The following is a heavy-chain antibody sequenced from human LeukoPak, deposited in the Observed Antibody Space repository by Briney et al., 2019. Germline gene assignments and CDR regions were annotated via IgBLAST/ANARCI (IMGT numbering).Heavy chain of an antibody. Sequence: ASVKVSFKSFGHTRRDLSIHWAWQAPGKGLEWMGGYDPEDDERIYSEKFLGRVTLTEDTSTDTAYMELTSLRSDDTAVYYCSTETAGNYWGQGTLVSVSS. CDR2: YDPEDDER. J-gene: IGHJ4*02. D-gene: IGHD3-10*01. CDR3: STETAGNY. CDR1: GHTRRDLS. V-gene: IGHV1-24*01.